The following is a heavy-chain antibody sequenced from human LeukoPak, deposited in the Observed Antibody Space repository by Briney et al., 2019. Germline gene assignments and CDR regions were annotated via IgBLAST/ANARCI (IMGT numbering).Heavy chain of an antibody. V-gene: IGHV3-48*04. Sequence: PGGSLRLSCAASGFTFSSYAMSWVRQAPGKGLEWVSYISSSGSTIYYADSVKGRFTISRDNAKNSLYLQMNSLRAEDTAVYYCARLARSYYDSSGYYYAVYWGQGTLVTVSS. D-gene: IGHD3-22*01. CDR3: ARLARSYYDSSGYYYAVY. J-gene: IGHJ4*02. CDR2: ISSSGSTI. CDR1: GFTFSSYA.